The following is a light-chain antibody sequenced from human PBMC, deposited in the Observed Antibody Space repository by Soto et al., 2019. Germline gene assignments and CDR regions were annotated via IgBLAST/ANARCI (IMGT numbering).Light chain of an antibody. J-gene: IGLJ3*02. CDR3: CSYAGSYTWV. Sequence: QSVLTQPRSVSGSPGQSVTISCTGTSSEVGGYNYVSWYQQHPGKAPKLMIYDVSKRPAGVHDHFSGSKSRNTDSPTISVLEAEDEADYYCCSYAGSYTWVFGGGTKVTVL. CDR1: SSEVGGYNY. CDR2: DVS. V-gene: IGLV2-11*01.